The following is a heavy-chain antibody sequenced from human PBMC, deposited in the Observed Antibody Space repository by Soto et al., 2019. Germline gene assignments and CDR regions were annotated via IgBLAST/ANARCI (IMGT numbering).Heavy chain of an antibody. D-gene: IGHD3-3*01. Sequence: QVQLVQSGAEVKKPGASVKVSCKASGYTFTSYAMHWVRQAPGQRLEWMGWINAGNGNTKYSQKCQGSVTITRDTSARTAYMELRSLRSEDTAGYDCPRALRFLEWLYAYWGQGTLVPVSS. V-gene: IGHV1-3*01. J-gene: IGHJ4*02. CDR1: GYTFTSYA. CDR2: INAGNGNT. CDR3: PRALRFLEWLYAY.